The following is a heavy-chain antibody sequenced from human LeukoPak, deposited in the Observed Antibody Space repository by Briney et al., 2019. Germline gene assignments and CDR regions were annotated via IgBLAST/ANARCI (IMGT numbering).Heavy chain of an antibody. CDR3: ARAGGRVAARLEVDY. CDR1: GFTFSSYA. V-gene: IGHV3-30*01. D-gene: IGHD6-6*01. CDR2: ISYDGSNK. Sequence: PGGSLRLSCAASGFTFSSYAMHRVRQAPGKGLEWVAVISYDGSNKYYADSVKGRFTISRDNSKNTLYLQMNSLRAEDTAAYYCARAGGRVAARLEVDYWGQGTLVTVSS. J-gene: IGHJ4*02.